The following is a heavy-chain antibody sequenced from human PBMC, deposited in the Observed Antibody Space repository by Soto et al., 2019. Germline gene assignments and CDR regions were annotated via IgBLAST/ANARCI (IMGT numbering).Heavy chain of an antibody. D-gene: IGHD3-16*01. CDR1: GFTFSSYW. Sequence: EVHLVESGGGLVQPGGSLRLSCAASGFTFSSYWMYWVRQVPGKGLVWVSRINSDGSSTSYADSVKGRFTISRDNAKNTLYLYMNSLRAEDTAAYYCTRGYDYVWGVYWGQGTLVTVSS. CDR2: INSDGSST. J-gene: IGHJ4*02. V-gene: IGHV3-74*01. CDR3: TRGYDYVWGVY.